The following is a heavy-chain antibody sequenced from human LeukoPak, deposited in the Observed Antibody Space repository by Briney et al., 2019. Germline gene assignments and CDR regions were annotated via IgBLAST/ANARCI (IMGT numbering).Heavy chain of an antibody. Sequence: SETLSLTRTVSAGSINSGDYYWSWIRQPAGKGLEWIGRIYSPGTNYNYNPSLKSRVTISIDTSKNQFSLKLTSVTAADTAVYYCARGIGTSYDSSRDAFDIWGQGTMVTVSS. J-gene: IGHJ3*02. CDR1: AGSINSGDYY. CDR3: ARGIGTSYDSSRDAFDI. CDR2: IYSPGTN. D-gene: IGHD3-22*01. V-gene: IGHV4-61*02.